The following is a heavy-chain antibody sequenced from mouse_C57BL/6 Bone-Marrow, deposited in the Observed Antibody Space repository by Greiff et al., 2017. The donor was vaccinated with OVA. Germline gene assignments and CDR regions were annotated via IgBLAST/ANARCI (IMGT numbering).Heavy chain of an antibody. V-gene: IGHV14-4*01. J-gene: IGHJ4*01. D-gene: IGHD2-1*01. CDR2: IDPETGDT. CDR1: GFNIKDYY. CDR3: TTIYYNAMDY. Sequence: VQLQQSGAELVRPGASVKLSCTASGFNIKDYYMHWVKQRPEQGLEWIGWIDPETGDTAYAAKFQGKATITADTSSNTAYLQLSSLTSEDTAVYYCTTIYYNAMDYWGQGTSVTVSS.